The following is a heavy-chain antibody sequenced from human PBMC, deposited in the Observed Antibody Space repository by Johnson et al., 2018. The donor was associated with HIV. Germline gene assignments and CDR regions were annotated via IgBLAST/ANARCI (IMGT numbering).Heavy chain of an antibody. CDR3: AKDSDKWAISGDDAFDI. D-gene: IGHD1-26*01. J-gene: IGHJ3*02. Sequence: QLVESGGNLVQPGGSLRLSCAAFGFTFDDYAMRWVRQAPGKGLEWVSGISWNSGSIGYADSVKGRFTISRDNSKNTLYLQMNSLRAEDTAVYYCAKDSDKWAISGDDAFDIWGQGTMVTVSS. CDR1: GFTFDDYA. CDR2: ISWNSGSI. V-gene: IGHV3-9*01.